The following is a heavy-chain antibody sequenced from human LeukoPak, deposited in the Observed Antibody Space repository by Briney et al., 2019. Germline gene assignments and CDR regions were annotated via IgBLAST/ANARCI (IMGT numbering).Heavy chain of an antibody. Sequence: PGGSLRLSCAASGFTFSDSYMNWIRQAPGKGLEWVAFIDKSGSTTYYADSVKGRFTISRDNAKSSLYLEMNSLRAEDTAVYYCGRGHWGLDYWGQGTLVTVSS. CDR2: IDKSGSTT. D-gene: IGHD7-27*01. J-gene: IGHJ4*02. CDR1: GFTFSDSY. V-gene: IGHV3-11*04. CDR3: GRGHWGLDY.